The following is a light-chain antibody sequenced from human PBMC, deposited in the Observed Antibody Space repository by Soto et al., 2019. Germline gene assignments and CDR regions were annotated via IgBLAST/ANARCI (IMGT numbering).Light chain of an antibody. CDR3: QQYNNWRPRLT. Sequence: IVMTQSPVTLSVSPGERATLSCRASQNIVTNLAWYQQKPGQAPRLVIYDASTRATDIPARFSGSGFGTEFILTISSLQSADFAVYYCQQYNNWRPRLTVGGGTKVDTK. V-gene: IGKV3-15*01. J-gene: IGKJ4*01. CDR2: DAS. CDR1: QNIVTN.